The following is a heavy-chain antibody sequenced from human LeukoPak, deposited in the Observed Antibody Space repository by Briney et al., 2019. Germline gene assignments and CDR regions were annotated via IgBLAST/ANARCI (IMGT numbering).Heavy chain of an antibody. CDR1: GGSISRGDYY. J-gene: IGHJ4*02. V-gene: IGHV4-30-4*01. Sequence: SQTLSLPCTVSGGSISRGDYYWSWIRQPPGKSLEWVGYVYYSGSTYYNPSLKSRVTISVDTSKNHFSLKLSSVTAADTAVYYCARVLGSVAYYDSSGYCFFDYWGQGTLVTVSS. CDR3: ARVLGSVAYYDSSGYCFFDY. CDR2: VYYSGST. D-gene: IGHD3-22*01.